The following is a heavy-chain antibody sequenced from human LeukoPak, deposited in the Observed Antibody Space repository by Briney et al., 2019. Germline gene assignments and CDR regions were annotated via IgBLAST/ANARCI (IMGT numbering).Heavy chain of an antibody. V-gene: IGHV4-39*01. CDR3: ARHLVPAPPFLYYYYGMDV. Sequence: PSETLSLTSTVSGGSISSSSYYWGWIRQPPGKGLEWIGSIYYSGSTYYNPSLKSRVTISVDTSKNQFSLKLSSVTAADTAVYYCARHLVPAPPFLYYYYGMDVWGQGTTVTVSS. CDR2: IYYSGST. J-gene: IGHJ6*02. D-gene: IGHD2-2*01. CDR1: GGSISSSSYY.